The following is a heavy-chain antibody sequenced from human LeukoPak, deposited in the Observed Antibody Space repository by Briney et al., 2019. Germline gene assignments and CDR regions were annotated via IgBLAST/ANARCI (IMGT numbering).Heavy chain of an antibody. D-gene: IGHD5-18*01. CDR2: IYPGDSDT. J-gene: IGHJ6*02. Sequence: GESLKISCKGSGYSFTSYWIGWVRQMPGKGLEWMGIIYPGDSDTRYSPSFQGQVTISADKSISTAYLQWSSLKASDTAMYYCARLSRGYSYGYGTPTYYYYGMDVWGQGTTVTVSS. CDR3: ARLSRGYSYGYGTPTYYYYGMDV. CDR1: GYSFTSYW. V-gene: IGHV5-51*01.